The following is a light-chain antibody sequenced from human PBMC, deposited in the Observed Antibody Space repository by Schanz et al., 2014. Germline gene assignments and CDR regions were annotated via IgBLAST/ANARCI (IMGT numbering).Light chain of an antibody. CDR2: DVS. J-gene: IGLJ3*02. Sequence: QSALTQPASVSGSPGQSITISCTGTSSDVGGYKYVSWYQQHPGKAPKLMIYDVSNRPSGVSNRFSGSKSGNTASLTISGLQAEDEADYYCSSYAGSGTWVFGGGTKLTVL. V-gene: IGLV2-23*02. CDR1: SSDVGGYKY. CDR3: SSYAGSGTWV.